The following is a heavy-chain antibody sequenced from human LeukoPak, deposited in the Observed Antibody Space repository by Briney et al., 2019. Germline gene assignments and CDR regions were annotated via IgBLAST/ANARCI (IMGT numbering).Heavy chain of an antibody. Sequence: GASVKVSCKASGGTFSSYAISWVRQAPGQGLEWMGRIIPILGIANYAQKFQGRVTITADKSTSTAYMELSSLRSEDTAVYYCARYSGSYDYYFDYWGQGTLVTVSS. CDR2: IIPILGIA. J-gene: IGHJ4*02. V-gene: IGHV1-69*04. CDR1: GGTFSSYA. CDR3: ARYSGSYDYYFDY. D-gene: IGHD1-26*01.